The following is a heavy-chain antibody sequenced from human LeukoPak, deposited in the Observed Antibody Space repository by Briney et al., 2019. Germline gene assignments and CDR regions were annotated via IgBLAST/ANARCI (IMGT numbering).Heavy chain of an antibody. CDR2: INPNSGGT. J-gene: IGHJ4*02. D-gene: IGHD5-18*01. Sequence: ASVKVSCKASGYTFTGYYMHWVRQAPGQGLEWMGWINPNSGGTNYAQKFQGRVTMTRDTSISTAYMELSRLRSDDPAVYYCARDPGSGYSFLYYFDYWGQGTLVTVSS. V-gene: IGHV1-2*02. CDR1: GYTFTGYY. CDR3: ARDPGSGYSFLYYFDY.